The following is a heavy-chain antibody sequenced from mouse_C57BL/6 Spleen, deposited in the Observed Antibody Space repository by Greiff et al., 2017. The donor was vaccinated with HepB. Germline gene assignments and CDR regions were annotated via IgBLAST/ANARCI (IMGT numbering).Heavy chain of an antibody. CDR1: GFTFSDYG. CDR2: ISSGSSTI. V-gene: IGHV5-17*01. J-gene: IGHJ4*01. Sequence: EVKLVESGGGLVKPGGSLKLSCAASGFTFSDYGMHWVRQAPEKGLEWVAYISSGSSTIYYADTVKGRFTISRDNAKNTLFLQMTSLRSEDTAMYYCAREMVTHYYAMDYWGQGTSVTVSS. D-gene: IGHD2-3*01. CDR3: AREMVTHYYAMDY.